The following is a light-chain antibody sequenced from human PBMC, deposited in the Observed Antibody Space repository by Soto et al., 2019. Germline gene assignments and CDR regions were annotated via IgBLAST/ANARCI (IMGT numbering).Light chain of an antibody. V-gene: IGKV1-39*01. CDR1: QNIRSN. CDR2: AAS. J-gene: IGKJ3*01. Sequence: DIQMTQSPSSLSASVGDRVTITCRASQNIRSNLNWYQQKPGKAPKLLIYAASSLQSGVPSRFSGSGSGTDFTLTISSLQPEDFTTYYCQQTYSTLFTFGPGTKVEIQ. CDR3: QQTYSTLFT.